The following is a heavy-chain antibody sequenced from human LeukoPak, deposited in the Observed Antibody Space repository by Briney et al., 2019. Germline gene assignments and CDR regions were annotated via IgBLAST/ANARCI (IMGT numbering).Heavy chain of an antibody. CDR3: ARVSYYYDSSGPSHFDY. CDR1: GFTFSSYA. V-gene: IGHV3-30-3*01. D-gene: IGHD3-22*01. Sequence: PGGSLRLSCTASGFTFSSYAMHWVRQAPGKGLEGVAVISYDGSNKYYADSVKGRFTISRDNSKNTLYLQMNSLRAEDTAVYYCARVSYYYDSSGPSHFDYWGQGTLVTVSS. J-gene: IGHJ4*02. CDR2: ISYDGSNK.